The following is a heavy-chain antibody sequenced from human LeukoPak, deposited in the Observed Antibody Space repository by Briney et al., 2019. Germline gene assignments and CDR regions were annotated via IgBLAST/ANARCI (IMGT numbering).Heavy chain of an antibody. V-gene: IGHV3-53*01. CDR1: GLIVSSTY. CDR3: VREGGYCSGDTCFKWFDT. CDR2: TYNGGST. Sequence: AGSLTLSCAASGLIVSSTYMNWVRQAPGKGLEWVSVTYNGGSTYYADSVTGRFSISRDNSKNTLNLQMNSLTVEDTAVYYCVREGGYCSGDTCFKWFDTWGQGILVTVSS. D-gene: IGHD2-15*01. J-gene: IGHJ5*02.